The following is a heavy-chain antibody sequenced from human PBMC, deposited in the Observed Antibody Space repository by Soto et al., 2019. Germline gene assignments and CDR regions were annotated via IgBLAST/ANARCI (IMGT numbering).Heavy chain of an antibody. CDR3: ASSYGTSWYGDY. D-gene: IGHD6-13*01. CDR2: IIPISGTT. CDR1: GGTFNNYA. J-gene: IGHJ4*02. V-gene: IGHV1-69*01. Sequence: QVQLVQSGAEVKKPGSSVKVSCMASGGTFNNYAVTWVRQAPGQGLEWMGGIIPISGTTNYAQKFQGRVTITADVSTSTAYMELSSLRSEDTALYYCASSYGTSWYGDYWGQGTLVTVSS.